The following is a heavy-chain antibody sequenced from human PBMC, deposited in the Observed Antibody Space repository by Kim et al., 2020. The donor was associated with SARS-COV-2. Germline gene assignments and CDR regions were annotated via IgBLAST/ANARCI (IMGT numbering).Heavy chain of an antibody. V-gene: IGHV1-18*01. J-gene: IGHJ3*02. Sequence: YAQKRQGRDTMTTDTSTSTAYMGLRSLRSDDTAVYYCARDFRTGGRAFDIWGQGTMVTVSS. CDR3: ARDFRTGGRAFDI. D-gene: IGHD1-26*01.